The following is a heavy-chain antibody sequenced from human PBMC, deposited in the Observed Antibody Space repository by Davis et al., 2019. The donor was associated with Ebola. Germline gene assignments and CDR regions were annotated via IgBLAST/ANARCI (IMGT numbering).Heavy chain of an antibody. V-gene: IGHV1-58*01. CDR1: GFTFTRSA. J-gene: IGHJ6*03. CDR3: AAASLYYYYYMDV. Sequence: SVKVSCKASGFTFTRSAVQWVRQARGQRLEWIGWVVVGSDNTNYTHQFQDRVTISRDMSTSTAYMELSSLRSEDTAVYFCAAASLYYYYYMDVWGKGTTVTVSS. CDR2: VVVGSDNT. D-gene: IGHD2-2*01.